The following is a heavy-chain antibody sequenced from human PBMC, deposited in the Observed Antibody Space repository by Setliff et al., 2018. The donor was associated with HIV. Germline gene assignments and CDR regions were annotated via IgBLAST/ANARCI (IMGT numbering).Heavy chain of an antibody. CDR3: ARDRYHYGSSGYVRYFDY. CDR1: GYTFTGDY. CDR2: INPNSGGT. Sequence: ASVKVSCKASGYTFTGDYINWVRQAPGQGLEWMGWINPNSGGTNYAQRFQGRVTMTRDTSISTAYMELSRLRSDDAAVYYCARDRYHYGSSGYVRYFDYWGQGTLVTVSS. D-gene: IGHD3-22*01. V-gene: IGHV1-2*02. J-gene: IGHJ4*02.